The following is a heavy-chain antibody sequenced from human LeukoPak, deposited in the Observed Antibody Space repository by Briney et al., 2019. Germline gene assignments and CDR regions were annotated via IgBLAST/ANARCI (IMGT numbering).Heavy chain of an antibody. CDR2: IWHDGSKT. D-gene: IGHD4-17*01. V-gene: IGHV3-33*01. CDR3: ARDPATVTSHFDY. J-gene: IGHJ4*02. Sequence: GGSLTLSCVASGFIFSRYDMHWVRQAPGKGLEWVALIWHDGSKTHYADSVKGRFTISRDDSKSTLYVQMNSLRVEDTAVYYCARDPATVTSHFDYWGQGALVTVSS. CDR1: GFIFSRYD.